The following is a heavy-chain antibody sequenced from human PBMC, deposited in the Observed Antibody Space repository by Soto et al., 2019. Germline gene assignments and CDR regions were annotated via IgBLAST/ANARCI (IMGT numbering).Heavy chain of an antibody. CDR1: GLSLGNYW. Sequence: GGSLRRSWAAAGLSLGNYWMHWVHQAPGTGLVWHSRINDYVTNINYAESVAGRFIISRDHAKSAVYLQTNPFRAAHSALYYPARRSLDPFDSCPREAPVTVSS. V-gene: IGHV3-74*01. D-gene: IGHD3-9*01. CDR3: ARRSLDPFDS. J-gene: IGHJ4*01. CDR2: INDYVTNI.